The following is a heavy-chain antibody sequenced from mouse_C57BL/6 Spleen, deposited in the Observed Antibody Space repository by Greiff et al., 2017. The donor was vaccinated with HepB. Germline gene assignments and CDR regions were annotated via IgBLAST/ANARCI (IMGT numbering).Heavy chain of an antibody. J-gene: IGHJ2*01. CDR2: ISSGSSTI. V-gene: IGHV5-17*01. D-gene: IGHD1-1*01. CDR3: ARGHGSQYYFDY. Sequence: EVHLVESGGGLVKPGGSLKLSCAASGFTFSDYGMHWVRQAPEKGLEWVAYISSGSSTIYYADTVKGRFTISRDNAKNTLFLQMTSLRSEDTAMYYCARGHGSQYYFDYWGQGTTLTVSS. CDR1: GFTFSDYG.